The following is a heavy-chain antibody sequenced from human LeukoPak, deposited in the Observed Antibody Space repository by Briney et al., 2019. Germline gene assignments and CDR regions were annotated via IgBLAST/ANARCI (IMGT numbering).Heavy chain of an antibody. CDR2: IHYSGNT. Sequence: SETLSLTCTVSGGSISSYYWSWIRQPPGKGLEWIGYIHYSGNTNYNPSLKSRVTISLDTSKNQSSLRVTSVTAADTAAYYCARETELFPAGAFDIWGQGTMVTVSP. V-gene: IGHV4-59*01. CDR1: GGSISSYY. J-gene: IGHJ3*02. D-gene: IGHD2-21*01. CDR3: ARETELFPAGAFDI.